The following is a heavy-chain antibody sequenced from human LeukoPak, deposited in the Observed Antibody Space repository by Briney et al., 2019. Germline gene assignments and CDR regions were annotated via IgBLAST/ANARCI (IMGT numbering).Heavy chain of an antibody. CDR3: ARDHGWNGKPLNYYYYYGMDV. D-gene: IGHD1-1*01. CDR1: GFTFSSYW. J-gene: IGHJ6*02. Sequence: PGGSLRLSCAASGFTFSSYWMSWVRQAPGKGLEWVANIKQDGSEKCYVDSVKGRFTIPRDNAKNSLYLQMNSLRAEDTAVYYCARDHGWNGKPLNYYYYYGMDVWGQGTTVTVSS. V-gene: IGHV3-7*01. CDR2: IKQDGSEK.